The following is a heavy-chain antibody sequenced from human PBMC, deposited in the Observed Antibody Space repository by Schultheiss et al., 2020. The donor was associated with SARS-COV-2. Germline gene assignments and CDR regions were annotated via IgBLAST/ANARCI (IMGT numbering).Heavy chain of an antibody. Sequence: GGSLRLSCAASGFTFSTYSMNWVRQAPGKGLEWVSAIGADGGTTYADSVKGRFSISRDNSKNTLYLQMNSLRAEDTAVYYCARVAVGGNRAFDIWGQGTLVTVSS. CDR1: GFTFSTYS. CDR2: IGADGGTT. V-gene: IGHV3-23*01. D-gene: IGHD6-19*01. J-gene: IGHJ4*02. CDR3: ARVAVGGNRAFDI.